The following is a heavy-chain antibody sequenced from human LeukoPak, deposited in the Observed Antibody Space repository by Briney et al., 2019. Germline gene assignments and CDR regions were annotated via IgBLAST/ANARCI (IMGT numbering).Heavy chain of an antibody. CDR2: ISSSSGTI. CDR3: ARGLWRFDY. Sequence: GGSLRLSCAASGFTPSGYSMHWVRQAPGKGLEWVSYISSSSGTIYYVDSVKGRFTISRDNAKNSLYLQMNSLRDEDTAVYYCARGLWRFDYWGQGTLVTVSS. D-gene: IGHD3-10*01. V-gene: IGHV3-48*02. J-gene: IGHJ4*02. CDR1: GFTPSGYS.